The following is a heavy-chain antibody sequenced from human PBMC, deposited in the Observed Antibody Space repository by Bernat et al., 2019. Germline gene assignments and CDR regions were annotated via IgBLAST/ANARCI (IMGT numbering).Heavy chain of an antibody. V-gene: IGHV5-51*01. CDR1: GYSFTSYW. CDR3: ARLACAGSTSYYFDY. J-gene: IGHJ4*02. D-gene: IGHD2-2*01. Sequence: EVQLVQSGAEVKKPGESLKISCKGSGYSFTSYWIGWVRQMPGKGLEWMGIIYPGDSDTRYSPSFQGQVTISAEKSISTAYLQWSSLKASDTAMYYCARLACAGSTSYYFDYWGQGTLVTVSS. CDR2: IYPGDSDT.